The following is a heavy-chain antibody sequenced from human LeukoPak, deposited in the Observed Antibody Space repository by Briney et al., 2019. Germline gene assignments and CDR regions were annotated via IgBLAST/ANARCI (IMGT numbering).Heavy chain of an antibody. J-gene: IGHJ3*02. D-gene: IGHD6-6*01. V-gene: IGHV4-34*01. Sequence: PSETLSLTCAVYGGSFSGYYWSWIRQPPGKGLEWIGEIYHSGSTNYNPSLKSRVTISVDKSKNQFSLKLSSVTAADTAVYYCARKSSIAARGAFDIWGQGTMVTVSS. CDR2: IYHSGST. CDR3: ARKSSIAARGAFDI. CDR1: GGSFSGYY.